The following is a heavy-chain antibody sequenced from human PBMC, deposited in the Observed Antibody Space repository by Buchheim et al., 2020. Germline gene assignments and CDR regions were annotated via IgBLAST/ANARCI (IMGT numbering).Heavy chain of an antibody. CDR2: RNEGGSDK. CDR3: GDPDGY. D-gene: IGHD2-21*01. Sequence: EVQLVESGGGLVQPGGSLRLSCAASGFTFSNYWMSWVRQAPGKGLEWVASRNEGGSDKFYLDSVKGRFTISRDNANKLLYLQMNSLRVEDTAVYYCGDPDGYWGQGT. J-gene: IGHJ4*02. CDR1: GFTFSNYW. V-gene: IGHV3-7*01.